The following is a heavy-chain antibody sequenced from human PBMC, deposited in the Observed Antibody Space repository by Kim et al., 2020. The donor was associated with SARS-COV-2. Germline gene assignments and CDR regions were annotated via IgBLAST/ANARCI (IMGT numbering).Heavy chain of an antibody. D-gene: IGHD5-12*01. CDR2: ISYDGSNK. V-gene: IGHV3-30*04. Sequence: GGSLRLSCAASGFTFSSYAMHWVRQAPGKGLEWVAVISYDGSNKYYADSVKGRFTISRDNSKNTLYLQMNSLRAEDTAVYYCARGDSGYLLGFDYWGQGT. CDR1: GFTFSSYA. J-gene: IGHJ4*02. CDR3: ARGDSGYLLGFDY.